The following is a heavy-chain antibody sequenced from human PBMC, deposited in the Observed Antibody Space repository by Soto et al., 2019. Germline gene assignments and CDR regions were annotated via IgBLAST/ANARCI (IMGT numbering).Heavy chain of an antibody. D-gene: IGHD3-3*01. CDR2: IYPGDSDT. J-gene: IGHJ6*03. CDR3: ARLYYDFWSGYFYYMDV. Sequence: GESLNISCTGSGYSFTSYLSGWVRQLPGKGLEWMGIIYPGDSDTRYSPSFQGQVTISADKSISTAYLQWSSLKASDTAMYYCARLYYDFWSGYFYYMDVWGKGTTVTVSS. V-gene: IGHV5-51*01. CDR1: GYSFTSYL.